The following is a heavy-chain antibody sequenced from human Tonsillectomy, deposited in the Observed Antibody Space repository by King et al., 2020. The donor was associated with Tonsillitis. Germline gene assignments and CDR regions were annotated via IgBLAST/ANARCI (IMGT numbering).Heavy chain of an antibody. Sequence: VQLVESGGGLVQPGGSLRLSCAASGFTFSTYAMSWVRQAPGKGLVWVSGISAIGGSTYYADSVKGRFTISRDNSKNTLYLQMSSLRAEDTAVYYCAGMHLVVVTARLGWFDPWGQGTLVTVSS. D-gene: IGHD2-21*02. CDR2: ISAIGGST. V-gene: IGHV3-23*04. J-gene: IGHJ5*02. CDR3: AGMHLVVVTARLGWFDP. CDR1: GFTFSTYA.